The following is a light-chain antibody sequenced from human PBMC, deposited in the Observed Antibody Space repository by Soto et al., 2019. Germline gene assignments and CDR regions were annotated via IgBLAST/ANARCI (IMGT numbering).Light chain of an antibody. J-gene: IGKJ2*01. Sequence: EIVLTQSPGTLSLSPGERATLSCRASQSISLNYLAWYQQKPGQAPRLLISGASNRATGIPDRFSGSGSGTDFTLTVSRLEPEDFAVYDCQQYGSSLYTFGQGTKVESK. CDR2: GAS. CDR3: QQYGSSLYT. CDR1: QSISLNY. V-gene: IGKV3-20*01.